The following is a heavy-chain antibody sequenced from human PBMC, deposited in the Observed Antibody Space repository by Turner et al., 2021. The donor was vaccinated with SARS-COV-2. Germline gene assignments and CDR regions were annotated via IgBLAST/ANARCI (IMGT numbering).Heavy chain of an antibody. Sequence: EVQLVESGGGLVQPGRSLRLSCAASGFTFDDYAMHWVRQAPGKGLEWVSGISWNSGSIGDADSVKGRFTISRDNAKNSLYLQMNSLRAEDTALYYCAKDILGNYYYYGRHVWGQGTTVTVSS. CDR3: AKDILGNYYYYGRHV. D-gene: IGHD1-26*01. V-gene: IGHV3-9*01. CDR1: GFTFDDYA. J-gene: IGHJ6*02. CDR2: ISWNSGSI.